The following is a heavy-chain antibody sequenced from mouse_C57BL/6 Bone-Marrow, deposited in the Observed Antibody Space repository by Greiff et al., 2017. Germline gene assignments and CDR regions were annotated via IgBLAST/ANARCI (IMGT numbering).Heavy chain of an antibody. Sequence: VHLVESGAELARPGASVKLSCKASGYTFTSYGISWVKQRTGQGLEWIGELYPRSGTTYYNEKFKGKATLTADKSSSTAYMELRSLTSEDSAVYFCARFYYGYDGWFAYLVQGTLVTVSA. J-gene: IGHJ3*01. CDR2: LYPRSGTT. CDR1: GYTFTSYG. D-gene: IGHD2-2*01. V-gene: IGHV1-81*01. CDR3: ARFYYGYDGWFAY.